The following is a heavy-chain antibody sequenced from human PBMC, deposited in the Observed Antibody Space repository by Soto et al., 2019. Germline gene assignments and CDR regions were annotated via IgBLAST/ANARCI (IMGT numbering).Heavy chain of an antibody. J-gene: IGHJ4*02. CDR1: GDSVTSHY. CDR2: IHYTGFS. CDR3: ASSDVLRFFEWLLHFDY. D-gene: IGHD3-3*01. Sequence: SETLSLTCSFSGDSVTSHYLTWIRQSPETGLEWIGYIHYTGFSHYNPSLKSRLNLSVDTSKNQFSLKLTSVTAADTAVYYCASSDVLRFFEWLLHFDYWGQGTLVTVSS. V-gene: IGHV4-59*08.